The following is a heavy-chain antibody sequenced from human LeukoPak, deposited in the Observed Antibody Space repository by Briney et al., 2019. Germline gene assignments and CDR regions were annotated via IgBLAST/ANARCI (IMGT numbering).Heavy chain of an antibody. CDR1: GFTFSIYA. Sequence: GGSLRLSCAASGFTFSIYAMSWVRQAPGKGLEWVSSITSSGETTYYAGSVKGQFTISRDNSKNTVYLQMNSLRAEDTAVYYCARDRLPGFDYWGQGTLVTVSS. J-gene: IGHJ4*02. D-gene: IGHD6-6*01. CDR2: ITSSGETT. V-gene: IGHV3-23*01. CDR3: ARDRLPGFDY.